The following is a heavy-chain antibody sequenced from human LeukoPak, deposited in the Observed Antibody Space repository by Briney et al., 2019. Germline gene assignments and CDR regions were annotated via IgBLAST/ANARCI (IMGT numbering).Heavy chain of an antibody. CDR3: AKDGTTTITFDY. V-gene: IGHV3-23*01. Sequence: PGGSLWLYCAASGFTFSRYAMSWVRQAPGKGLEWVSVVSGSGGDTYYRDSVKGRFTISRDNSKNTLYLQMNSLRAEDTAVYYCAKDGTTTITFDYWGQGTLVTVSS. J-gene: IGHJ4*02. CDR2: VSGSGGDT. CDR1: GFTFSRYA. D-gene: IGHD1-1*01.